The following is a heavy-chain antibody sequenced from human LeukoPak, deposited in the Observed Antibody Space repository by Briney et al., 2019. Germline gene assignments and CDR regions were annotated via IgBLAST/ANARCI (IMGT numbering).Heavy chain of an antibody. CDR3: VRRYMATSAEDFDY. V-gene: IGHV3-7*01. J-gene: IGHJ4*02. CDR2: IKQDGSEK. D-gene: IGHD5-24*01. CDR1: GFTFTNYW. Sequence: GGSLRLSCAAFGFTFTNYWMAWVRQAPGKGLEWVANIKQDGSEKYYVDSVAGRFTISRDNAKNSLYLQMTSLRVEDTAMYYCVRRYMATSAEDFDYWGQGTLVTVSS.